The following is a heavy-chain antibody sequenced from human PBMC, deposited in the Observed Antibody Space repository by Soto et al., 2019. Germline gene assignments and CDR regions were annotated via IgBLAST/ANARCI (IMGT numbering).Heavy chain of an antibody. V-gene: IGHV1-24*01. CDR2: FDPEDGET. CDR1: GYTLTELS. D-gene: IGHD4-17*01. J-gene: IGHJ3*02. Sequence: GASVKVSCKVSGYTLTELSMHWVRQAPGKGLEWMGGFDPEDGETIYAQKFQGRVTMTEDTSTDTAYMELSSLRSEDTAVYYCATVRNDYGDYVGAFDIWGQGTMVTVS. CDR3: ATVRNDYGDYVGAFDI.